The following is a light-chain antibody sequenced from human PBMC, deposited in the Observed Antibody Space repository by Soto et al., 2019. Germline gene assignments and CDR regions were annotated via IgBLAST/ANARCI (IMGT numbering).Light chain of an antibody. CDR2: EVS. Sequence: QSALTQPASVSGSPGQSITLSCTGTSSDVGGYNYVSWYQQYPGKAPQLMIYEVSDRPSGVSNRFSGSKSGNTASLTISGLQAEDEADYYCSSYRSNSTLVFGGGTKVTVL. CDR1: SSDVGGYNY. CDR3: SSYRSNSTLV. J-gene: IGLJ3*02. V-gene: IGLV2-14*01.